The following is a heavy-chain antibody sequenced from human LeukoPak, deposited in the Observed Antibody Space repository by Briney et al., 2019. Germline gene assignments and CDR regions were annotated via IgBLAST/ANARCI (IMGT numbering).Heavy chain of an antibody. CDR3: AKDLYCSSTSRYYGFDY. J-gene: IGHJ4*02. CDR1: GFTFSSYA. V-gene: IGHV3-23*01. Sequence: TGGSLRLSCAASGFTFSSYAMSWVRQAPGKGLEWVSAISGSGGSTYYADSVKGRFTISRDNSKNTLYLQMNSLRAEDTAVYYCAKDLYCSSTSRYYGFDYWGQGTLVTVSS. CDR2: ISGSGGST. D-gene: IGHD2-2*01.